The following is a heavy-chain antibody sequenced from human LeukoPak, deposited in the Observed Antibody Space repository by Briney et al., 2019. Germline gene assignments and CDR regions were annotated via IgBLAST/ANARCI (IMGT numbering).Heavy chain of an antibody. CDR2: ISCDGSEK. CDR3: ARGRSSSNWLDY. Sequence: GGPLRLSCAASGFTFSDYAMHWVRQAPGKGLEWVVLISCDGSEKYYGDFVKGRFTISRDNSRNTLYLQMDSLRDEHTAVYWCARGRSSSNWLDYWGQGTLVTVSS. D-gene: IGHD6-13*01. V-gene: IGHV3-30*01. J-gene: IGHJ4*02. CDR1: GFTFSDYA.